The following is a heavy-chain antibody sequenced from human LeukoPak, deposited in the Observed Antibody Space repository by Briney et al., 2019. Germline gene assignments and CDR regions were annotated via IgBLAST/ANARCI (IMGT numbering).Heavy chain of an antibody. CDR1: GGSFSGYY. CDR3: ARENTFGGVIVTGAFDY. Sequence: SETLSLTCAVYGGSFSGYYWSWIRQPPGKGLEWIGEINHSGSTNYNPSLKSRVTISVDTSKNQFSLKLSSVTAADTAVYYCARENTFGGVIVTGAFDYWGQGTLVTVSS. CDR2: INHSGST. D-gene: IGHD3-16*02. V-gene: IGHV4-34*01. J-gene: IGHJ4*02.